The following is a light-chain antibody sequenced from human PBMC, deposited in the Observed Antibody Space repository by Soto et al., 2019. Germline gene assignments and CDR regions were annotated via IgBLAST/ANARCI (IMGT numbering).Light chain of an antibody. J-gene: IGKJ5*01. CDR3: QQYGSSPPIT. V-gene: IGKV3-20*01. CDR2: GAS. Sequence: EIVLTQSPGTLSLPPGERATLSCRASQSVSSSYLAWHQQKPGQAPRILIYGASSRATGIPDRFSGSGSGTDFTRTISRLEPEDFAVYYCQQYGSSPPITFGQGTRLEIK. CDR1: QSVSSSY.